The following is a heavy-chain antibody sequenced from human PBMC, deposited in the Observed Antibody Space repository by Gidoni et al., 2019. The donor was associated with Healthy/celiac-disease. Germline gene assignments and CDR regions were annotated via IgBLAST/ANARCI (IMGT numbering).Heavy chain of an antibody. CDR3: ARDTGGGYCSSTSCYGMDV. V-gene: IGHV3-7*01. D-gene: IGHD2-2*01. Sequence: EFQLVESGGGLVQPGGSLRPSCAACGFTFRRFWLSWVRQAQGKGLEGVANIKQDGSEKDYVDSVKGRFTISRDNAKNSLYMQMNSLRAEDTAVYYCARDTGGGYCSSTSCYGMDVWGQGTTVTVSS. CDR1: GFTFRRFW. CDR2: IKQDGSEK. J-gene: IGHJ6*02.